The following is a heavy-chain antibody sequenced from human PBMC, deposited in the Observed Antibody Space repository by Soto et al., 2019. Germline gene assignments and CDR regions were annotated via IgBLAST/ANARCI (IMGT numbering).Heavy chain of an antibody. Sequence: QVQLVESGGGVVQPRRSLRLSCAASGFIFTSYIVHWFRQAPGKGLEWVASVSYDGSKKHYADYVKGRFSISRDNSKNTVYLQLNSLRTEDTAVYYCASDKVLLFDCNFDSWGQVTLVTVSS. D-gene: IGHD3-10*01. CDR1: GFIFTSYI. J-gene: IGHJ4*02. CDR3: ASDKVLLFDCNFDS. CDR2: VSYDGSKK. V-gene: IGHV3-30*01.